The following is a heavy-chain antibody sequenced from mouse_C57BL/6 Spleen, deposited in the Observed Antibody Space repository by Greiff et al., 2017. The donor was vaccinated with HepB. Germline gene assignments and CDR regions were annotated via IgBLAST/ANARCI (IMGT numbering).Heavy chain of an antibody. J-gene: IGHJ4*01. D-gene: IGHD1-1*01. CDR2: IYPGDGDT. CDR3: AKEYYCSSPYYYARDY. CDR1: GYAFSSSW. V-gene: IGHV1-82*01. Sequence: QVQLQQSGPELVKPGASVKISCKASGYAFSSSWMNWVKQRPGKGLEWIGRIYPGDGDTNYNGKFKGKATLTLDKSSSTTYMQLSSLTSEDSAVYVCAKEYYCSSPYYYARDYWGQGTSVTVSS.